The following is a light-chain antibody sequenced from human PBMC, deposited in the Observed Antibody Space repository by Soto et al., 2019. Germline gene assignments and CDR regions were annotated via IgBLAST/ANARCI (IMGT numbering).Light chain of an antibody. CDR2: GAS. CDR3: QQYSNWPSWT. CDR1: QSVSSF. V-gene: IGKV3-15*01. Sequence: EKVMTQSPATLSMSPGERATLSCRASQSVSSFLAWYQQKPGQAPRLLIYGASTRATGNPARFSGSGSGTEFTLTISSLQSEDFAVYYCQQYSNWPSWTFGQGTKVEVK. J-gene: IGKJ1*01.